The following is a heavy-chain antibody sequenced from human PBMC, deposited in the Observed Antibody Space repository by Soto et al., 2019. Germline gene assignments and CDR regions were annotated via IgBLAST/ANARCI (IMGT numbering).Heavy chain of an antibody. CDR1: GDSVSSSSYY. CDR3: GRLIGNSWLDS. V-gene: IGHV4-61*01. Sequence: SQTLSLTCTVSGDSVSSSSYYWSWIRQPPGKGLEWIGYMYYSGSTNYNPSLKSRLTINPDTSNNQFSLHLNSVPPDDPAVDHGGRLIGNSWLDSWGQGTLVIVSS. J-gene: IGHJ5*01. CDR2: MYYSGST. D-gene: IGHD3-16*01.